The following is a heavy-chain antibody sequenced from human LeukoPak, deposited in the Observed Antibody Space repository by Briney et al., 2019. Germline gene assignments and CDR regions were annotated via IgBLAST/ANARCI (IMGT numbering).Heavy chain of an antibody. J-gene: IGHJ5*02. D-gene: IGHD3-10*01. CDR3: ARGQRKRMTIIKNWFDP. CDR1: GGSISSSSYY. CDR2: INHSEST. V-gene: IGHV4-39*07. Sequence: SETLSLTCTVSGGSISSSSYYWGWIRQPPGKGLEWIGEINHSESTNYNPSLKSRVTISVDTSKNQFSLKLSSVTAAETAVYYCARGQRKRMTIIKNWFDPWGQGTLVNVSS.